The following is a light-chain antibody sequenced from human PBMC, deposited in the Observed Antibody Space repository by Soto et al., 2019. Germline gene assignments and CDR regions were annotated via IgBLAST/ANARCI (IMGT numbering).Light chain of an antibody. Sequence: DIQMTQSPSTLSASVGDRVTITCRARQSISSWLAWYQQKPGKAPKLLIYDASSLESGDPSRFSGSGSGTEFTLTISSLQPDDFATYYCQQYNSYLITFGRGTRLEIK. CDR1: QSISSW. J-gene: IGKJ5*01. CDR3: QQYNSYLIT. CDR2: DAS. V-gene: IGKV1-5*01.